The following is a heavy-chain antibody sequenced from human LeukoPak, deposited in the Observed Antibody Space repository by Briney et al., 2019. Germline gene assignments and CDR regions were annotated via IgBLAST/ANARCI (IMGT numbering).Heavy chain of an antibody. J-gene: IGHJ4*02. D-gene: IGHD6-13*01. Sequence: SETLSLTCAVYGGSFSGYYWSWIRQPPGKGLEWIGDINHSGSTNYNPSLKSRVTISVDTSKNQFSLKLSSVTAADTAVYYCARHGYIAAAGTYVDYWGQGTLVTVSS. V-gene: IGHV4-34*01. CDR1: GGSFSGYY. CDR3: ARHGYIAAAGTYVDY. CDR2: INHSGST.